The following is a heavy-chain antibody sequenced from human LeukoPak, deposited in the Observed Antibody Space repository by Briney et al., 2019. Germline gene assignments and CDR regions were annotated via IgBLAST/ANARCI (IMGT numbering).Heavy chain of an antibody. V-gene: IGHV4-34*01. CDR3: ARGGRIQLWPGYDY. CDR2: INHSGST. CDR1: GGSFSGYY. D-gene: IGHD5-18*01. Sequence: NPSETLSLTCAVYGGSFSGYYWSWIRQPPGKGLEWIGEINHSGSTNYNPSLKSRVTISVDTSKNQFSLKLSSVTAADTAVYYCARGGRIQLWPGYDYWGQGTLATVSS. J-gene: IGHJ4*02.